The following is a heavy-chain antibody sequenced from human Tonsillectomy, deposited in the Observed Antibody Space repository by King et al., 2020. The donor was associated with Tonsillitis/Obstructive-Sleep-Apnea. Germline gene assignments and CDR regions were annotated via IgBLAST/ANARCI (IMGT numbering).Heavy chain of an antibody. J-gene: IGHJ6*02. Sequence: QLVQSGGGLVQPGRSLRLSCTASGFTFGDYVMSWVRQAPGKGLEWVGFIRSKAYGGTTEYAASVKGRFTISRDDSKSIAYLQMNSLKTEDTAVYYCTRGPPLAVWGQGTTVTVSS. CDR3: TRGPPLAV. CDR2: IRSKAYGGTT. V-gene: IGHV3-49*04. CDR1: GFTFGDYV.